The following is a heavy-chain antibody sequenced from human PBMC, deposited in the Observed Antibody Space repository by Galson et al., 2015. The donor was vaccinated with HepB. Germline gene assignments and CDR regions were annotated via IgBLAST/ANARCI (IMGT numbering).Heavy chain of an antibody. CDR3: ARGRGLVGFSNWFDP. D-gene: IGHD1-26*01. CDR1: GYTFTGYY. V-gene: IGHV1-2*04. Sequence: SVKVSCKASGYTFTGYYMHWVRQAPGQGLEWMGWINPNSGGTNYAQKFQGWVTMTRDTSISTAYMELSRLRSDDTAVYYCARGRGLVGFSNWFDPWGQGTLVTVSS. J-gene: IGHJ5*02. CDR2: INPNSGGT.